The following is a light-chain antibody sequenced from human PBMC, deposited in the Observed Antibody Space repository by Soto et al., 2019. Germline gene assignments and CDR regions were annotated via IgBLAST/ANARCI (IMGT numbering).Light chain of an antibody. J-gene: IGLJ1*01. V-gene: IGLV2-8*01. Sequence: QSVLTQPPSASGSPGQSVTISCTGTSSDVGGYSYVSWYQQHPGKAPKLMIYEVSKRPSGVPDRFSGSKSGNTASLTVSWLQAEDEADYYCSSYAGSNNLFVFGTGTKVTV. CDR3: SSYAGSNNLFV. CDR2: EVS. CDR1: SSDVGGYSY.